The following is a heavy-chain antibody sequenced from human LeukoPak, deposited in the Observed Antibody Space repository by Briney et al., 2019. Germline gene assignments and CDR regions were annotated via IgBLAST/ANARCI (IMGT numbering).Heavy chain of an antibody. CDR1: GGSFSGYY. V-gene: IGHV4-34*01. Sequence: SETLSLTCAVYGGSFSGYYWSWIRQPPGKGLEWIGEINHSGSTNYNPSLKSRVTISVDTSKNQFSLKLSSVTAADTAVYYCAVKGAPLTYFDYWGQGTLVTVSP. CDR3: AVKGAPLTYFDY. J-gene: IGHJ4*02. D-gene: IGHD1-26*01. CDR2: INHSGST.